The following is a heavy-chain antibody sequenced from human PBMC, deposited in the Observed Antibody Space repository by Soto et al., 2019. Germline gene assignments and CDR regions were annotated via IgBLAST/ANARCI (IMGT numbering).Heavy chain of an antibody. V-gene: IGHV3-53*04. J-gene: IGHJ6*03. Sequence: HPGGSLRLSCAASGFTVSSNYMSWVRQAPGKGLEWVSVIYSGGSTYYADSVKGRFTISRHNSKNTLYLQMNSLRAEDTAVYYCARGGGYDPKGGYYYYYMDVWGKGTTVTVSS. CDR1: GFTVSSNY. CDR3: ARGGGYDPKGGYYYYYMDV. CDR2: IYSGGST. D-gene: IGHD5-12*01.